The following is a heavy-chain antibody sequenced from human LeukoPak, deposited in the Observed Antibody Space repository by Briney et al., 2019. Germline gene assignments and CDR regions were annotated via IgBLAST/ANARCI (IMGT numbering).Heavy chain of an antibody. CDR1: RFYFTSFA. CDR2: ISGSGETT. Sequence: PGGSLRLSCAAYRFYFTSFAMAWVRQAPGKGLQWVSAISGSGETTYYTESVKGRFIISRDNSNQILSLQMNSLRADDTAVYYCAKFGGDFWSGFDTINGMDVWGQGSVVNVS. J-gene: IGHJ6*02. D-gene: IGHD3-3*01. V-gene: IGHV3-23*01. CDR3: AKFGGDFWSGFDTINGMDV.